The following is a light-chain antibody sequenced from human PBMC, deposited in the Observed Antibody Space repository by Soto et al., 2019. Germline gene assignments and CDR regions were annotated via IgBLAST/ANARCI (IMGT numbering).Light chain of an antibody. CDR1: RRDVGAYNY. Sequence: QSVLTQPASVAGSPGQSITISCTGTRRDVGAYNYVSWFQQQPGKAPKLMIFDVRSRPSGVSDRFSGSKSGNAASLTISGLQAEDEADYYCHSYTTSNTYVFGTGTKVTVL. CDR3: HSYTTSNTYV. V-gene: IGLV2-14*03. CDR2: DVR. J-gene: IGLJ1*01.